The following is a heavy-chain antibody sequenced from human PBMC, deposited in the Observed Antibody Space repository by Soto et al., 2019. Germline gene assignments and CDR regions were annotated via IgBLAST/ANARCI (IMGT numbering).Heavy chain of an antibody. CDR2: ISSSSSYI. CDR1: GFTFSSYS. CDR3: ARVEVAAAGIFDY. D-gene: IGHD6-13*01. Sequence: GGSLRLSCAASGFTFSSYSMNWVRQAPGKGLEWISSISSSSSYIYYADSVKGRFTIFRDNAKNSLYLQMNSLRAEDTAVYYCARVEVAAAGIFDYWGQGTLVTVSS. V-gene: IGHV3-21*01. J-gene: IGHJ4*02.